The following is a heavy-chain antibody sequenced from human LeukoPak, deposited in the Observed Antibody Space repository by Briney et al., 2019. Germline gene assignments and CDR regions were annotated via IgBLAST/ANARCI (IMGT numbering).Heavy chain of an antibody. CDR3: ARGHSNGWYYSDS. CDR2: VYYSAST. V-gene: IGHV4-61*08. CDR1: GGSISSGGYY. J-gene: IGHJ4*02. Sequence: SETLSLTCTVSGGSISSGGYYWNWIRQPPGKGLEWIGYVYYSASTNYNPSLKGRVTISEDTSKNQFSLKLSSVTAADTAVYYCARGHSNGWYYSDSWGQGTLVTVSS. D-gene: IGHD6-19*01.